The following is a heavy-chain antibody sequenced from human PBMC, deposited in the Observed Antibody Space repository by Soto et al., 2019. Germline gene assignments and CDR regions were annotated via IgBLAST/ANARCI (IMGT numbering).Heavy chain of an antibody. CDR3: TTDDYSQSAY. J-gene: IGHJ4*02. CDR2: LKRKIDGGTT. CDR1: GFTFSNAW. Sequence: EVQLVESGGGLVKPGGSLRLSCAASGFTFSNAWMNWVRQAPGKGLEWVGRLKRKIDGGTTEYAEPVKGRFTMSRDDSKNTRYLQMNSLKTEDTAVYYCTTDDYSQSAYWGQGTLVTVSS. V-gene: IGHV3-15*07. D-gene: IGHD4-4*01.